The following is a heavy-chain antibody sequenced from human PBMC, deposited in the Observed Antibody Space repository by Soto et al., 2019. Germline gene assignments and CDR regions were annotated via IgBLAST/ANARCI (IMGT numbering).Heavy chain of an antibody. Sequence: GASVKVSCKASGHTFTSYYMHWVRQAPGQGLEWMGIINPSGGSTSYAQKFQGRVTMTRDTSTSTVYMELSSLRSEDTAVYYCARDVLLGTYYDFWSGYYTYYYYGMDVWGQGTTVTVSS. CDR1: GHTFTSYY. V-gene: IGHV1-46*01. J-gene: IGHJ6*02. D-gene: IGHD3-3*01. CDR3: ARDVLLGTYYDFWSGYYTYYYYGMDV. CDR2: INPSGGST.